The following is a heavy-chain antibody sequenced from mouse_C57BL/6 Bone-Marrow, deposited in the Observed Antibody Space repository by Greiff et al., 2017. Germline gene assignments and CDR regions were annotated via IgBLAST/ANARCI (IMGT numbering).Heavy chain of an antibody. V-gene: IGHV1-81*01. CDR3: ARSGNDYSWFAY. CDR1: GYTFTSYG. Sequence: QVQLQQSGAELARPGASVKLSCKASGYTFTSYGISWVKQRTGQGLEWIGEIYPRSGNNYYNEKFKGKATLTADKSSSTAYMELRSLTSEDSAVYFCARSGNDYSWFAYWGQGTLVTVSA. J-gene: IGHJ3*01. CDR2: IYPRSGNN. D-gene: IGHD2-4*01.